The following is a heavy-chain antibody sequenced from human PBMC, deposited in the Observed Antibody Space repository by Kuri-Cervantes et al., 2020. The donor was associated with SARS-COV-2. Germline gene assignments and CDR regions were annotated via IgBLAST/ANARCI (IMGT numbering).Heavy chain of an antibody. D-gene: IGHD3-22*01. CDR2: IIPVFGTA. J-gene: IGHJ4*02. V-gene: IGHV1-69*06. CDR1: GGTFSSYA. Sequence: SVKVSCKASGGTFSSYAISWVRQAPGQGLEWMGGIIPVFGTANYAQKFQGRVTIIADKSTSTAYMELSSLRSEDTAVYYCARTYDSSGYPYYWGQGTLVTVSS. CDR3: ARTYDSSGYPYY.